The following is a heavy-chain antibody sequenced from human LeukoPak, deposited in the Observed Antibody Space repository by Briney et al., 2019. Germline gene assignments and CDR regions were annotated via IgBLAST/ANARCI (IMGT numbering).Heavy chain of an antibody. CDR3: ARGPQPTFISNNYYFDY. V-gene: IGHV1-69*06. J-gene: IGHJ4*02. D-gene: IGHD1-1*01. CDR2: IIPIFGTA. Sequence: ASVKVSCKASGYTFTTYGISWVRQAPGQGLEWMGGIIPIFGTANYAQKFQGRVTITADKSTSTAYMELSSLRSEDTAVYYCARGPQPTFISNNYYFDYWGQGTLVTVSS. CDR1: GYTFTTYG.